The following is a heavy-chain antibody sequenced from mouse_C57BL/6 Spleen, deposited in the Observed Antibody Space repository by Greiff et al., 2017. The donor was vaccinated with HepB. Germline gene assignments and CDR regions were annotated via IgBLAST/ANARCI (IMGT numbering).Heavy chain of an antibody. CDR2: IDPSDSYT. V-gene: IGHV1-69*01. CDR1: GYTFTSYW. Sequence: VQLQQPGAELVMPGASVKLSCKASGYTFTSYWMHWVKQRPGQGLEWIGEIDPSDSYTNYNQKFKGKSTLTVDKSSSTAHMQLSSLTSEDSAVYYCARGEGTGTWFAYWGQGTLVTVSA. J-gene: IGHJ3*01. CDR3: ARGEGTGTWFAY. D-gene: IGHD4-1*01.